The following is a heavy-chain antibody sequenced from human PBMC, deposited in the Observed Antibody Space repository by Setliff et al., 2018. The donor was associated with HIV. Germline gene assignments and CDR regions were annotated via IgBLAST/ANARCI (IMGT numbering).Heavy chain of an antibody. CDR1: GYSLGSDYF. Sequence: SETLSLTCDVSGYSLGSDYFWGWIRQTPGNRLEWIGSVYQSNTLYYNPSLKSRATISVDTSKNQFSLRLTSVTATDTAFYYSARGGRSWFQNFHGAFDIWGKERMVTVSS. CDR2: VYQSNTL. CDR3: ARGGRSWFQNFHGAFDI. V-gene: IGHV4-38-2*01. D-gene: IGHD3-16*01. J-gene: IGHJ3*02.